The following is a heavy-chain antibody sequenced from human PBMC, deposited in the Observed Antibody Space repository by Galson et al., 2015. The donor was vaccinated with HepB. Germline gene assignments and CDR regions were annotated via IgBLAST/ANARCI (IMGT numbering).Heavy chain of an antibody. J-gene: IGHJ4*02. Sequence: SLRLSCAASGFSISSSWMHWVRQAPGKGLMWVSRINGDGTSISYADSVKGRFTISRDNAKNTLYLQMNSLRAEDTAVYYCAREEGGGWYHYWGQGTLVTVSS. CDR2: INGDGTSI. D-gene: IGHD6-19*01. CDR1: GFSISSSW. CDR3: AREEGGGWYHY. V-gene: IGHV3-74*01.